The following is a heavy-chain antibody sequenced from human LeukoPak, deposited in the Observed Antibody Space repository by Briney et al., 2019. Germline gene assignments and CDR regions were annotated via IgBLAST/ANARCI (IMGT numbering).Heavy chain of an antibody. CDR3: ARETAVTQNDAFDI. J-gene: IGHJ3*02. CDR2: INAGNANT. D-gene: IGHD4-17*01. V-gene: IGHV1-3*01. Sequence: ASVKVSCKASGYTFTIHTIHWVRQAPGQRLEWMGWINAGNANTKYSQKFQGRVTITRDTFAYTAYMELSSLKSEDTAVYYCARETAVTQNDAFDIWGQGTMVIVSS. CDR1: GYTFTIHT.